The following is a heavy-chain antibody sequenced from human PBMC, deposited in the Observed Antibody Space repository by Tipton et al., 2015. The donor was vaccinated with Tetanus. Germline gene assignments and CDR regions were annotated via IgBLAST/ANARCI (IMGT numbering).Heavy chain of an antibody. Sequence: SLRLSCEVSGFIYSSYTMNWVRQAPGKGLEWVASVSSTSSYIYYADSLKGRFTISRDNAKNSLYLQMDNLGAEDTAVYFCASGSALDYWGQGTLVTVSS. V-gene: IGHV3-21*06. D-gene: IGHD6-25*01. J-gene: IGHJ4*02. CDR2: VSSTSSYI. CDR1: GFIYSSYT. CDR3: ASGSALDY.